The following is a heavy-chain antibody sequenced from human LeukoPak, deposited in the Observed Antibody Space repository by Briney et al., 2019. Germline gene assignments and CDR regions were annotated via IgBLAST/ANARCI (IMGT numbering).Heavy chain of an antibody. Sequence: GGSLRLSCAASGFTFSSYAMSWVRQAPGKGLEGVSAISVSGGSTYYADSVKGRFTISRDNSKNTLYLQMNSLRAEDTAVYYCANRLHSYGHGYYYYYGMDVWGQGTTVTVSS. D-gene: IGHD5-18*01. CDR2: ISVSGGST. V-gene: IGHV3-23*01. CDR3: ANRLHSYGHGYYYYYGMDV. CDR1: GFTFSSYA. J-gene: IGHJ6*02.